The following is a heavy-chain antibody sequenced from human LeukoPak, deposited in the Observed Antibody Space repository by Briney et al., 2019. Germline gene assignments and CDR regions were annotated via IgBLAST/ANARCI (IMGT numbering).Heavy chain of an antibody. J-gene: IGHJ4*02. Sequence: SETLSLTCTVSGGSISSYYWSWIRQPPGKGLEWIGYIYTSGSTNYNPSLKSRVIISVDTSKNQFSLKLSSVTAADTAVYYCAGMTAAGSLDYWGQGTLVTVSS. CDR3: AGMTAAGSLDY. CDR1: GGSISSYY. V-gene: IGHV4-4*09. D-gene: IGHD6-13*01. CDR2: IYTSGST.